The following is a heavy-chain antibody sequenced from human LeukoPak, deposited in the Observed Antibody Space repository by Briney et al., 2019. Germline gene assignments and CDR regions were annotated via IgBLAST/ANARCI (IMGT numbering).Heavy chain of an antibody. D-gene: IGHD6-19*01. J-gene: IGHJ5*02. V-gene: IGHV3-21*01. CDR1: GFTFSSYS. CDR3: ARDRSGWYDWFDP. Sequence: PGGSLRLSCAASGFTFSSYSMNWVRQAPGKGLEWVSSISSSSSYIYYADSVKGRFTISRDNAKNSLYLQMNSLRAEDTAVYYCARDRSGWYDWFDPWGQGTLVTVSS. CDR2: ISSSSSYI.